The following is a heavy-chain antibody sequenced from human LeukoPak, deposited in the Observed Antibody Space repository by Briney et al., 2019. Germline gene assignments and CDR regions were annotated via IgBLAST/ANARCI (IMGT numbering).Heavy chain of an antibody. CDR3: ARRYDGSGYLDY. D-gene: IGHD3-22*01. V-gene: IGHV3-53*01. CDR2: IYSGGTT. Sequence: GGSLRLSCAASGFTVSSNYVTWVRQAPGKGLEWLSVIYSGGTTYYADSVKGRFTISRDNSKNTLYLQMNSLRAEDTAVYYCARRYDGSGYLDYWGQGTLVTVSS. J-gene: IGHJ4*02. CDR1: GFTVSSNY.